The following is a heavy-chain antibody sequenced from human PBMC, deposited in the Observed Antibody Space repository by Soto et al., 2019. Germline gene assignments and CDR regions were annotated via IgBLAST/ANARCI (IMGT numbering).Heavy chain of an antibody. CDR3: ARQVTTGGHD. CDR2: ISGSGGST. Sequence: LRLSCAASGFTFSSYAMSWVRQAPGKGLEWVSAISGSGGSTYYADSVKGRFTISADKSVSTAYLQWSSLKASDTAMYYCARQVTTGGHDWGQGTLVNVSS. CDR1: GFTFSSYA. D-gene: IGHD2-8*02. J-gene: IGHJ4*02. V-gene: IGHV3-23*01.